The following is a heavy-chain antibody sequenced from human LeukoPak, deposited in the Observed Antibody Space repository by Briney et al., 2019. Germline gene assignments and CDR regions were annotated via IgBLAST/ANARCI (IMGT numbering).Heavy chain of an antibody. D-gene: IGHD3-3*01. J-gene: IGHJ5*02. Sequence: SETLSLTCAVYGGSLSGYYWSWIRHPPGKGLEWIGEINHSGSTNYNPSLKSRVTISVDTSKKQFSLKLSSVTAADTAVYYCARKEKYYDFWSGYCFWFDPWGQGTLVTVSS. CDR3: ARKEKYYDFWSGYCFWFDP. V-gene: IGHV4-34*01. CDR2: INHSGST. CDR1: GGSLSGYY.